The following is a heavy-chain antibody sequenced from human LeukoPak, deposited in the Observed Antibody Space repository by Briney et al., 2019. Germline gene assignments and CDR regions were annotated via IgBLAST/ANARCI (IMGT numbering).Heavy chain of an antibody. CDR3: ARDATPYCSGWPFDY. J-gene: IGHJ4*02. CDR1: GGSISISY. D-gene: IGHD6-19*01. CDR2: IYTSGST. V-gene: IGHV4-4*07. Sequence: SETLSLTSTVSGGSISISYGSWMRQPAGKGLEWIGRIYTSGSTNYTPSLKSRVTMSVDTSKNPFSLKLSSVTAADTAVYYCARDATPYCSGWPFDYWGQGTLVTVSS.